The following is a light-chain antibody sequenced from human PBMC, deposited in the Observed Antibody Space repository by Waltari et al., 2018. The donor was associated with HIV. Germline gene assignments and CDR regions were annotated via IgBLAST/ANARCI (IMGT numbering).Light chain of an antibody. CDR2: WAA. Sequence: DIVMTQSPDSLAVYLGERATIYCKSSPTVLYSSNNKNYVGWDQQKRGQPPRLLSYWAATRESRGPDRCSGSGSRTDITITIGSLQAEEVTVYYCQQYCSNPFFGGGTKVEVK. V-gene: IGKV4-1*01. J-gene: IGKJ4*01. CDR1: PTVLYSSNNKNY. CDR3: QQYCSNPF.